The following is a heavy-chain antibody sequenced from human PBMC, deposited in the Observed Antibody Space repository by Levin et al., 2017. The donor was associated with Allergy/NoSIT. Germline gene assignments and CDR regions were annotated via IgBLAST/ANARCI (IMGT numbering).Heavy chain of an antibody. J-gene: IGHJ4*02. D-gene: IGHD3-22*01. CDR3: VRLESSAYYYEFH. CDR1: GYTFIDYW. CDR2: IGPYNSDT. Sequence: GESLKISCKASGYTFIDYWIGWVRQMPGKGLEWMGIIGPYNSDTRYTPSFEGQVTISVDKSISTAYLQWSSLKASDIAMYYCVRLESSAYYYEFHWGQGTLVTVSS. V-gene: IGHV5-51*01.